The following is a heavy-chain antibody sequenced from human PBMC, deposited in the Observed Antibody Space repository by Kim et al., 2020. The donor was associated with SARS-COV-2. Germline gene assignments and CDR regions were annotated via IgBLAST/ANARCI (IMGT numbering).Heavy chain of an antibody. D-gene: IGHD6-19*01. Sequence: QRFQGRVTITADKSTSTAYMELSSLRSEDTAVYYCARDGQQWLVQGAFDIWGQGTMVTVSS. V-gene: IGHV1-69*04. J-gene: IGHJ3*02. CDR3: ARDGQQWLVQGAFDI.